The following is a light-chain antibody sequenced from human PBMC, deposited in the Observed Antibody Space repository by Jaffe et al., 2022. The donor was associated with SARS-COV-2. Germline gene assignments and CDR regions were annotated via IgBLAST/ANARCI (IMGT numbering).Light chain of an antibody. CDR2: AAS. Sequence: DIQMTQSPSSLSASVGDRVTITCRASQSITTYLNWYQQKPGKAPKLLIYAASSLQSGVPSRFSGSGSGTDFTLTISSLQPEDFATYYCQQSYSTRPNYTFGQGTKLEIK. J-gene: IGKJ2*01. CDR3: QQSYSTRPNYT. V-gene: IGKV1-39*01. CDR1: QSITTY.